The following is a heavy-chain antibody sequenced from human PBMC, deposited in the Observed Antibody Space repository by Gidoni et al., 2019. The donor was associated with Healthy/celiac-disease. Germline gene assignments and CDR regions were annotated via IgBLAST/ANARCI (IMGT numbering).Heavy chain of an antibody. CDR3: ANLFRSYGDWGRSDY. V-gene: IGHV3-30*18. Sequence: QVQLVESGGGVVQPGRSLRLSCAASGFTFRSYGMHWVRHAPVKGLEWVAVISYAGSNKYYADSLKGRFTISRDNSKNTLYLQMNSLRAEDTAVYYCANLFRSYGDWGRSDYWGQGTLVTVSS. D-gene: IGHD4-17*01. CDR1: GFTFRSYG. CDR2: ISYAGSNK. J-gene: IGHJ4*02.